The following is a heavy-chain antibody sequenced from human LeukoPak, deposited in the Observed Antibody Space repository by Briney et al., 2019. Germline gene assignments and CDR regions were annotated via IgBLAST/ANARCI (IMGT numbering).Heavy chain of an antibody. CDR3: ARVLVWFGGTLDP. D-gene: IGHD3-10*01. CDR1: GGSFSGYY. CDR2: INHSGST. V-gene: IGHV4-34*01. Sequence: PSETLSLTCAVYGGSFSGYYWSWIRQPPGKGLEWIGEINHSGSTNYNPSLKSRVTISVDTSKNQFSLKLSSVTAADTAVYYCARVLVWFGGTLDPWGQGTLVTVSS. J-gene: IGHJ5*02.